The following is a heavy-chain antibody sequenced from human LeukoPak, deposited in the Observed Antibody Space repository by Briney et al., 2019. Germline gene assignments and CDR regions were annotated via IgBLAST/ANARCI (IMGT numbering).Heavy chain of an antibody. CDR3: ARQRITFGGVISIFDS. J-gene: IGHJ4*02. Sequence: SETLSLTCTVSGGSISSSDYYWGWIRQPPGDGLEWIGSISYSGSTYYNPSLKSRITISVDTSKNQFSLRVNSLTAADTAVYYCARQRITFGGVISIFDSWGQGTLVTVSS. V-gene: IGHV4-39*01. CDR2: ISYSGST. D-gene: IGHD3-16*02. CDR1: GGSISSSDYY.